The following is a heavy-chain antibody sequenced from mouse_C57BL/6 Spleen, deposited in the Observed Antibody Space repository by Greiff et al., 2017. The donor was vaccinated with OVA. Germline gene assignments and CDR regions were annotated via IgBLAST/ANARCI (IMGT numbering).Heavy chain of an antibody. J-gene: IGHJ2*01. CDR1: GYTFTSYW. CDR3: ARFPYGSALWYFDY. D-gene: IGHD1-1*01. Sequence: VQLQQPGTELVKPGASVKLSCKASGYTFTSYWMHWVKQRPGQGLEWIGEILPGSGSTNYNEKFKGKATFTADTSSNTAYMQLSSLTTEDSAIYYCARFPYGSALWYFDYWGQGTTLTVSS. V-gene: IGHV1-9*01. CDR2: ILPGSGST.